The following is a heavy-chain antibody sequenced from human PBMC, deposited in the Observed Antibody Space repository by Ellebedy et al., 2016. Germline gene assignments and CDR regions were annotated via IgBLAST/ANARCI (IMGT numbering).Heavy chain of an antibody. CDR3: ASRAMAVAGTDPPIDYYYGMDV. Sequence: GRSLRLSCAASGFTFSNFPMNWVRLAPGKGLEWVSSISRTGTYIYYAGSAKGRFTISRDNAKNSLYLQMNSLTIEDTAIYYCASRAMAVAGTDPPIDYYYGMDVWGQGTTVTVSS. J-gene: IGHJ6*02. D-gene: IGHD6-19*01. V-gene: IGHV3-21*01. CDR1: GFTFSNFP. CDR2: ISRTGTYI.